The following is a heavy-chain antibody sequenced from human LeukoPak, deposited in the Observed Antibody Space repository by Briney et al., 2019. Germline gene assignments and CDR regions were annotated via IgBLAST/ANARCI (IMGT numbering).Heavy chain of an antibody. CDR1: GFSLSTYA. CDR2: ISGSGGTT. J-gene: IGHJ3*02. Sequence: PGGSLRLSCSASGFSLSTYAMTWVRQAPGKGLEWVSVISGSGGTTAYADSVKGRFSISRDNSKSMLSLQMNSLRAEDTAIYYCAKNEGTAAAGAGDAFDIWGQGTMVTVSS. V-gene: IGHV3-23*01. D-gene: IGHD6-13*01. CDR3: AKNEGTAAAGAGDAFDI.